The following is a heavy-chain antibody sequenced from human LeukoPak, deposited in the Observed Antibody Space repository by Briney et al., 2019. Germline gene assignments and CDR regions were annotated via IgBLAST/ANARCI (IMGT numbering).Heavy chain of an antibody. Sequence: PGGSLRLSCAVSGVNVGDNLISWVRQAPGKGLQWLAVIFSSGNSFYADAAKGRFSIYRDNSKNIVYLQMNNLRLEDTATYYCVREGNWGYWGQGTLVTVSS. D-gene: IGHD3-16*01. V-gene: IGHV3-53*01. CDR1: GVNVGDNL. J-gene: IGHJ4*02. CDR3: VREGNWGY. CDR2: IFSSGNS.